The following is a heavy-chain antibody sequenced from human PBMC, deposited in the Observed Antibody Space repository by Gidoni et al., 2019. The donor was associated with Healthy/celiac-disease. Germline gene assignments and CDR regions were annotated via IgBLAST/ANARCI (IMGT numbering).Heavy chain of an antibody. CDR2: IYYSGST. V-gene: IGHV4-31*03. CDR3: ARTGYSGYDLRGVVDY. J-gene: IGHJ4*02. Sequence: QVQLQESGPGLVKPSQTLSLTCTVSGGSISSGGYYWSWIRQHPGKGLEWIGYIYYSGSTYYNPSLKSRVTISVDTSKNQFSLKLSSVTAADTAVYYCARTGYSGYDLRGVVDYWGQGTLVTVSS. D-gene: IGHD5-12*01. CDR1: GGSISSGGYY.